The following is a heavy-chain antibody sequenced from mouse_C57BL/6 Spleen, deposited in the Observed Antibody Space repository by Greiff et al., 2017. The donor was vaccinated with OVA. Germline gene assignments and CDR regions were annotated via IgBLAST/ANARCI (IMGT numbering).Heavy chain of an antibody. D-gene: IGHD2-4*01. Sequence: EVQLQQSGAELVRPGASVKLSCTASGFNIKDYYMHWVKQRPEQGLEWIGGIDPEDGDTEYNPKFPGKATMTADTSSNTSYLQLSSLTSEDTAVYYCTVYDYDSWYFYVWGTGATVTVSS. CDR1: GFNIKDYY. J-gene: IGHJ1*03. V-gene: IGHV14-1*01. CDR3: TVYDYDSWYFYV. CDR2: IDPEDGDT.